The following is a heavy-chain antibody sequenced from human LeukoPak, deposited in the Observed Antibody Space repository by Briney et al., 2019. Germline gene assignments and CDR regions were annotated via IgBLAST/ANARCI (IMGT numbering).Heavy chain of an antibody. CDR2: YSGGTT. Sequence: GGSLRLSCAASGFTVSSTYMSWVRQAPGKGLEWVSVYSGGTTYYADSVKGRLTISRDNSKNTLYLQMNSLRAEDTAVYYCASGTQLWHGGYWGQGTLVTVFS. CDR3: ASGTQLWHGGY. J-gene: IGHJ4*02. CDR1: GFTVSSTY. D-gene: IGHD5-18*01. V-gene: IGHV3-66*02.